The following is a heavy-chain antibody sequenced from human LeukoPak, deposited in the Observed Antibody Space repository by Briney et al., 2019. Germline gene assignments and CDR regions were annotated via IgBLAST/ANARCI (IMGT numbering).Heavy chain of an antibody. CDR2: INTNTGNP. Sequence: ASVKVSCKASGYTFTSYAMNWVRQAPGQGLEWMGWINTNTGNPTYAQGFTGRFVFSLDTSVSTAYLQISSLKAEDTAVYYCARIVVPAAIPNWFDPWGQGTLVTVSS. D-gene: IGHD2-2*01. CDR3: ARIVVPAAIPNWFDP. J-gene: IGHJ5*02. V-gene: IGHV7-4-1*02. CDR1: GYTFTSYA.